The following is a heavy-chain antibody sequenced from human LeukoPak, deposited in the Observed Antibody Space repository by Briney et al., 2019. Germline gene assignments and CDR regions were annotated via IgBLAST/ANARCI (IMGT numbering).Heavy chain of an antibody. J-gene: IGHJ5*01. CDR2: IISTGTTI. V-gene: IGHV3-48*02. Sequence: EAGGSLRLSCAASGFTFSTYNMNWVRQAPGKGLEWVSSIISTGTTIYYADSVKGRFAISRDNAKNSLYLQMNSLRDEDTAMYYCARERGFYPWGQVTLVTVSS. CDR3: ARERGFYP. CDR1: GFTFSTYN.